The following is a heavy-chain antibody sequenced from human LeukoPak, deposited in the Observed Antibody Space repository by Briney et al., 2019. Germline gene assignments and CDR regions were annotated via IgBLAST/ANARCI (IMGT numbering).Heavy chain of an antibody. D-gene: IGHD1-26*01. CDR2: IFISVGT. CDR1: GGSLSNYF. J-gene: IGHJ4*02. V-gene: IGHV4-4*09. CDR3: ARLADTTVANYYLDY. Sequence: SETLSLTCTLSGGSLSNYFWSWIRQPPGKCLEWIGYIFISVGTNYNPPLKSRVTMSEDRSKNQYSQELSSVTAADTAVYYCARLADTTVANYYLDYWGQGPLVTVSS.